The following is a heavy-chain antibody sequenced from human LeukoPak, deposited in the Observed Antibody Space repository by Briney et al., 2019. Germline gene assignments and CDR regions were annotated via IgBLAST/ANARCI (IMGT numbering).Heavy chain of an antibody. Sequence: PSETLSLTCTVSGGSISSYYWSWIRQPPGKGLEWIGYIYYSGSTNYNPSLKSRVTISVDTSKNQFSLKLSSVTAADTAVYYCARRRAVPGFYYFDYWGQGTLVTVSS. J-gene: IGHJ4*02. CDR1: GGSISSYY. D-gene: IGHD2/OR15-2a*01. V-gene: IGHV4-59*08. CDR3: ARRRAVPGFYYFDY. CDR2: IYYSGST.